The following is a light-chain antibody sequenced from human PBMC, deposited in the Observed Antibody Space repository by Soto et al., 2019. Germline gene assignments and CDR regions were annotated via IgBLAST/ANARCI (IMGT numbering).Light chain of an antibody. V-gene: IGKV3-20*01. Sequence: EIVLTQSPGTLSLSPGERATLSCRASQSVSSTYLAWYQQKPGQAPRLLIYGASIRATDVPDRFSGSGSGTDFTLTISRLEPEDFAVYYCQQYGSSPYTFGQGTKLEIK. CDR2: GAS. J-gene: IGKJ2*01. CDR1: QSVSSTY. CDR3: QQYGSSPYT.